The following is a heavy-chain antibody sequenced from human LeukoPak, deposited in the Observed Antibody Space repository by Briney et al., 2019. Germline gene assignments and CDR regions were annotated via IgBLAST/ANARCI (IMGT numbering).Heavy chain of an antibody. CDR1: GFTFSSYA. CDR3: AATAGGYCSSTSCPLRWFDP. D-gene: IGHD2-2*01. V-gene: IGHV3-23*01. CDR2: ISGSGGST. Sequence: GGSLRLSCAASGFTFSSYAMSWVRQAPVKGLEWVSGISGSGGSTYYADSVKGRFTISRDNSKNTLYLQMSSLRAEDTAVYYCAATAGGYCSSTSCPLRWFDPWGQGTLVTVSS. J-gene: IGHJ5*02.